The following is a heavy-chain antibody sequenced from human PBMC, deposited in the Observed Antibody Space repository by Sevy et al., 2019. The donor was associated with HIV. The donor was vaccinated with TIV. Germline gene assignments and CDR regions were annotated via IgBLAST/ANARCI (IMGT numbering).Heavy chain of an antibody. J-gene: IGHJ6*02. CDR3: ARDKWGGAAAGSYYYYYGMDV. V-gene: IGHV3-74*01. CDR2: INSDGSST. Sequence: GESLKISCAASGFTFSSYWMHWVRQAPGKGLVWVSRINSDGSSTSYADSVKGRFTISRDNAKNTLYLQMNSLRAEDTAVYYCARDKWGGAAAGSYYYYYGMDVWGQGTTVTVSS. D-gene: IGHD6-13*01. CDR1: GFTFSSYW.